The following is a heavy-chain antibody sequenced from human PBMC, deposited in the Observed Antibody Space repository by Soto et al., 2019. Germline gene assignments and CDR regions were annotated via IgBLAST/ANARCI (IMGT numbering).Heavy chain of an antibody. V-gene: IGHV3-23*01. CDR3: AKEKDYDYVWGSYRYTSDY. CDR2: ISGSGST. Sequence: HLGGSLRLSCAAFGFTFSSYAMSWVRQAPGKGLEWVSAISGSGSTFYADSVKGRFTISRDNSKNTLYLQMNSLRAEDTAVYYCAKEKDYDYVWGSYRYTSDYWGQGTLVTVSS. D-gene: IGHD3-16*02. J-gene: IGHJ4*02. CDR1: GFTFSSYA.